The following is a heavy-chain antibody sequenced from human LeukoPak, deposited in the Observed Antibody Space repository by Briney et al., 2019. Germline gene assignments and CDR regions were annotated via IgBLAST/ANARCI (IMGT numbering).Heavy chain of an antibody. CDR1: GCTFSSYS. CDR3: AKGDTAIVPAATDY. Sequence: GGSLRLSCAASGCTFSSYSMSWVRQAPGKGLEWVSEISGSGGSTYYADSVKGRFTISRDKSQNTVYLQMNSLRAEETAVYYCAKGDTAIVPAATDYWGQGTLVTVSS. CDR2: ISGSGGST. D-gene: IGHD2-2*01. V-gene: IGHV3-23*01. J-gene: IGHJ4*02.